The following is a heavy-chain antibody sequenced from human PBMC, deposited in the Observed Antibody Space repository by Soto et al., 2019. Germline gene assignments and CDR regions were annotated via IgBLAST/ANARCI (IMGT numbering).Heavy chain of an antibody. Sequence: PGGSLRLSCAASGFTFSSYGMHWVRQAPGKGLEWVAVISYDGSNKYYADSVKGRFTISRDNSKNTLYLQMNSLRAEDTAVYYCAKDASNYYYYGMDVWGQGTTVTVSS. CDR1: GFTFSSYG. CDR3: AKDASNYYYYGMDV. CDR2: ISYDGSNK. J-gene: IGHJ6*02. V-gene: IGHV3-30*18.